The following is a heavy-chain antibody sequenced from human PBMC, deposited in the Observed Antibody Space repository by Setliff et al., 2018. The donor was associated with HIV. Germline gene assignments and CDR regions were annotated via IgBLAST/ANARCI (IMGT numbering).Heavy chain of an antibody. J-gene: IGHJ5*02. D-gene: IGHD2-2*01. CDR2: INYSGIT. V-gene: IGHV4-59*11. Sequence: SETLSLTCSISGGSITSHYWNWIRQPPGKGLEWIGSINYSGITNYNPSLRGRVSISVDTSKSQISLRLNSVSAADTAVYYCARDPGGLYCTSSSCQGGCFDPWGQGARGTAPQ. CDR3: ARDPGGLYCTSSSCQGGCFDP. CDR1: GGSITSHY.